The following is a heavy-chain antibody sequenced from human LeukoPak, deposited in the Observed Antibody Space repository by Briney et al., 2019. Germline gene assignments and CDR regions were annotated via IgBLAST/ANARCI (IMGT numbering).Heavy chain of an antibody. CDR2: IDQDGSEK. CDR3: AGGHYGLAP. J-gene: IGHJ5*02. D-gene: IGHD3-16*01. CDR1: GFTFRDKW. Sequence: GGSLRLSCAASGFTFRDKWMSWVRQGAGKGLEWVACIDQDGSEKYYVDSVKGRFTVSRDNAKKSLSLQMTSLRAGDTAVYDCAGGHYGLAPWGQGTRDTVSS. V-gene: IGHV3-7*01.